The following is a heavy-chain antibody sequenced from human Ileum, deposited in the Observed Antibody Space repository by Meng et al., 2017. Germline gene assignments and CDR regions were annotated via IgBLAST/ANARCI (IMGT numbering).Heavy chain of an antibody. CDR2: ISTSGNTI. CDR3: VRDSGSGGSPDQSAFDI. D-gene: IGHD1-26*01. CDR1: GFTFSNYE. V-gene: IGHV3-48*03. Sequence: GGSLKISCAASGFTFSNYEMNWVRQAPGQGLEWISYISTSGNTIRYADSVEGRFTISRDNAKSSLYLQMNNPRVEDTAMYYCVRDSGSGGSPDQSAFDIWGQGAMVTVSS. J-gene: IGHJ3*02.